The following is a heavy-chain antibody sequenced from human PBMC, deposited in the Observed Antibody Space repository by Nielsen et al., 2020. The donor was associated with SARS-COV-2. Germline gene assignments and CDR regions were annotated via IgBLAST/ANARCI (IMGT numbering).Heavy chain of an antibody. CDR3: ATSGWYWPDAFDI. J-gene: IGHJ3*02. CDR2: INWNGGST. CDR1: GFTFDDYG. Sequence: GESLKISCAASGFTFDDYGMSWVRQAPGKGLEWVSGINWNGGSTGYADSVKGRFTISRDNAKNSLYLQMNSLRAEDTALYHCATSGWYWPDAFDIWGQGTMVTVSS. V-gene: IGHV3-20*01. D-gene: IGHD6-19*01.